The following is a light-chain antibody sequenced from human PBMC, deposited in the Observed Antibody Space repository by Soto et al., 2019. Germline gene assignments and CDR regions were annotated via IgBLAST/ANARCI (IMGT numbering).Light chain of an antibody. CDR1: QSISSW. CDR3: QQYNSYPS. CDR2: KAS. V-gene: IGKV1-5*03. J-gene: IGKJ4*01. Sequence: DLQMTQSPSTLSASVGDRVTITCRASQSISSWLAWYQQKPGKAPKLLIYKASSLESGVPPRFRGSGSGTEFTLTISSLQPDDFATYYCQQYNSYPSFGGGTKVEIK.